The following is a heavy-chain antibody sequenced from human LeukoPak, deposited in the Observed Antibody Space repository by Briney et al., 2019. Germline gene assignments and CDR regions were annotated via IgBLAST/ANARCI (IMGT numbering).Heavy chain of an antibody. J-gene: IGHJ5*02. D-gene: IGHD3-10*01. CDR3: ARDSKYYGSGSPARFDP. CDR1: GFTFSSYS. V-gene: IGHV3-21*01. CDR2: ISSSSSYI. Sequence: GGSLRLSCAASGFTFSSYSMNWVRQAPGKGLEWVSSISSSSSYIYYADSVKGRFTISRDNAKNSLYLQMNSLRAEDTAVCYCARDSKYYGSGSPARFDPWGQGTLVTVSS.